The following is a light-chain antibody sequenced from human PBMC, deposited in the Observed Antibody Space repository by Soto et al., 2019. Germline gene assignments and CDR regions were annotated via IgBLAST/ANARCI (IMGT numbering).Light chain of an antibody. CDR1: SSDVGGYNY. V-gene: IGLV2-14*01. CDR3: SSYTSSSTPYV. CDR2: DVS. Sequence: QSVLTQPASVSGSPGQSITISCTGTSSDVGGYNYVSWYQQHPGKAPKLMIYDVSNRPSGVSNRFSGSKSGNTASLTISGLQAEDEADYYCSSYTSSSTPYVLGTGNKLTVL. J-gene: IGLJ1*01.